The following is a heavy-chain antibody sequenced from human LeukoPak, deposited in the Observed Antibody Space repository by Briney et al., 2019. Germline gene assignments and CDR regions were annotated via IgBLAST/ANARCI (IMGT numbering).Heavy chain of an antibody. V-gene: IGHV4-4*07. Sequence: PSQTLSLTCTVSGGSISSSYWSWIRQPAGKGLEWIGRISTSGSTNYNPSLKSRVTISLDKSKNQFSLKLSSVTAADTAVYYCARGYGDYDYWGQGTLVTVSS. CDR2: ISTSGST. D-gene: IGHD4-17*01. J-gene: IGHJ4*02. CDR1: GGSISSSY. CDR3: ARGYGDYDY.